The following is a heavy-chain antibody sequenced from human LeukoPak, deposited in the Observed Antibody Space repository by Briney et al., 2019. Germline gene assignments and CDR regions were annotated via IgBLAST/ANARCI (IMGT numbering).Heavy chain of an antibody. CDR1: GFIFSAYA. J-gene: IGHJ3*02. D-gene: IGHD6-19*01. Sequence: GGTLRLSCAASGFIFSAYAMDWVRQAPARGLEYVSTISTNGGITHYADSVKGRFTISRDNSKNTLYLQMGSLRAEVLAVYYCARVPASGDSCGWYDTVDIWGQAIMVTVSS. V-gene: IGHV3-64*02. CDR2: ISTNGGIT. CDR3: ARVPASGDSCGWYDTVDI.